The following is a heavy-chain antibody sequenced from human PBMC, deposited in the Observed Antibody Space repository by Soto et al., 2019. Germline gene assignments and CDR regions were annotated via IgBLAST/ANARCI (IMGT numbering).Heavy chain of an antibody. CDR3: ARAGVYGSFDI. D-gene: IGHD4-17*01. CDR1: EFTFSTYS. J-gene: IGHJ3*02. V-gene: IGHV3-21*01. Sequence: VGSLRLSCAASEFTFSTYSMNWVRQAPGKGLEWVSSISSSSSYIYYADSVKGRFTISRDNAKNSLYLQMNSLRAGDTAVYYCARAGVYGSFDIWGQGTMVTVSS. CDR2: ISSSSSYI.